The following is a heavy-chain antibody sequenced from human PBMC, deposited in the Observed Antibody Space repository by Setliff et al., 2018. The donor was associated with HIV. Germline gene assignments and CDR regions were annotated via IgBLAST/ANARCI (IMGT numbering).Heavy chain of an antibody. CDR1: DYSSTSYG. J-gene: IGHJ5*02. CDR2: ISVYNGDT. CDR3: AREPSGWYSKDNWFDP. Sequence: ASVKVSCKASDYSSTSYGIAWVRQAPGQGLEWMGWISVYNGDTKYAQKLQDRVTMTIDTATRTAYMEVRSLRSDDTAVYYCAREPSGWYSKDNWFDPWGQGTLVTVSS. V-gene: IGHV1-18*01. D-gene: IGHD6-19*01.